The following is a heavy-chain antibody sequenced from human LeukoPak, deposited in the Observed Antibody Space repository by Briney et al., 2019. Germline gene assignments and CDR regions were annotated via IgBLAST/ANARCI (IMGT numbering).Heavy chain of an antibody. CDR3: ARAKRRDSSPFGY. D-gene: IGHD6-6*01. CDR1: GGSFSGYY. CDR2: INHSGST. Sequence: SETLSLTCAVYGGSFSGYYWSWIRQPPGKGLEWIGEINHSGSTNYNPSLKSRVTISVDTSKNQFSLKLSSVTAADTAVYYCARAKRRDSSPFGYWGQGTLVTVSS. V-gene: IGHV4-34*01. J-gene: IGHJ4*02.